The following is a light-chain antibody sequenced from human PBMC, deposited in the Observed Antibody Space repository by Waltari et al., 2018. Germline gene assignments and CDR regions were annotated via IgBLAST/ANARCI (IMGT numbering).Light chain of an antibody. J-gene: IGLJ3*02. CDR2: DNY. CDR3: GTWDTGLAAEV. Sequence: QSVLTQPPSVSAAPGQKVTISCSGSSSRIGRNYVSWYQLLPGTAPKLLIYDNYNRPSGIPDRFSGSKSGTSATLVITGLQTGDEADYYCGTWDTGLAAEVFGGGTKLTVL. V-gene: IGLV1-51*01. CDR1: SSRIGRNY.